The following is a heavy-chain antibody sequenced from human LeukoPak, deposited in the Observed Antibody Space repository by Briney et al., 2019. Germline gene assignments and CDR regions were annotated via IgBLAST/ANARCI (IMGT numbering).Heavy chain of an antibody. CDR1: GFTFSSYA. Sequence: PGGSLRLSCAASGFTFSSYAMTWVRQAPGKGLECVSAISGSGGTTYHADSVKGRLTISRDNSKNTLYLQMSSLRAEDTAVYYCAKGALEWSYYFDYWGQGALVTVSS. J-gene: IGHJ4*02. D-gene: IGHD3-3*01. CDR2: ISGSGGTT. V-gene: IGHV3-23*01. CDR3: AKGALEWSYYFDY.